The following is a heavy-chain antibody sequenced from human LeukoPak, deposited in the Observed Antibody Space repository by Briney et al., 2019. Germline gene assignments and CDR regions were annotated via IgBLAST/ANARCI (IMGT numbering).Heavy chain of an antibody. CDR1: GFTFDDYV. CDR2: INWHGGGI. CDR3: ARELGYCSDGSCYFPFDY. V-gene: IGHV3-20*04. Sequence: GGSLRLSCAASGFTFDDYVMSWVRQAPGKGLEWVAGINWHGGGIGYADSVKGRFTISRDNAKNSLYLQMNSLRAEDTAFYYCARELGYCSDGSCYFPFDYWGQGSLVTVSS. D-gene: IGHD2-15*01. J-gene: IGHJ4*02.